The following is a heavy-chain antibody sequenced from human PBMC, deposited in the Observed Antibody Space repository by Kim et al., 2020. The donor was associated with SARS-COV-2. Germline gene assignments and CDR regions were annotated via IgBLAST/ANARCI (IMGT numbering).Heavy chain of an antibody. D-gene: IGHD6-19*01. CDR2: IKQDGSEK. V-gene: IGHV3-7*03. CDR3: ARGYGSGWYRDAFDI. J-gene: IGHJ3*02. Sequence: GGSLRLFCAVSGFTFRSYWMSWVRQAPGKGLEWVANIKQDGSEKYYVDSVKGRFTISRDNAKNSLYLQMNSLRAEDTAVYYCARGYGSGWYRDAFDIWGQGTMVTVSS. CDR1: GFTFRSYW.